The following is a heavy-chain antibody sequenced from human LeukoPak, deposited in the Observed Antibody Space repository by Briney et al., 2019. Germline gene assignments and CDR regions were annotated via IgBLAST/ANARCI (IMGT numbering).Heavy chain of an antibody. Sequence: ASVKVSCKASGYTFTSYDINWVRQATGQGLEWMGWMNPNSGNTGYAQKFQGRVTMTRNTSTSTAYMELSSLRSEDPAVYYCARAASYSSSGKTRKNYYFDYWGQGTLVTVSS. V-gene: IGHV1-8*01. D-gene: IGHD6-13*01. J-gene: IGHJ4*02. CDR3: ARAASYSSSGKTRKNYYFDY. CDR1: GYTFTSYD. CDR2: MNPNSGNT.